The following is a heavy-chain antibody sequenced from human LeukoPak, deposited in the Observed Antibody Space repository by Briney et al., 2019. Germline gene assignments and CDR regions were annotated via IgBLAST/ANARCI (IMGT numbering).Heavy chain of an antibody. J-gene: IGHJ4*02. CDR2: ISGSGGST. D-gene: IGHD3-9*01. V-gene: IGHV3-23*01. CDR1: GFTFSSYA. CDR3: AKDQSMAVDILTGYYPDY. Sequence: PGGSLRLSCAASGFTFSSYAMSWVRQAPGKGLEWVSAISGSGGSTYYADSVKGRFTISRDNSKNTLYLQMNSLRAEDTAVYYCAKDQSMAVDILTGYYPDYWGQGTLVTVSS.